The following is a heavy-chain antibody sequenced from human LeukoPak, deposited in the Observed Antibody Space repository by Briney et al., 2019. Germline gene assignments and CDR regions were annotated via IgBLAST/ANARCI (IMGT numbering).Heavy chain of an antibody. D-gene: IGHD4-17*01. CDR1: GGSISSYY. CDR3: ARLLYDYGDYYYGMDV. V-gene: IGHV4-59*08. Sequence: SETPSLTCTVSGGSISSYYWSWIRQPPGKGLEWIGYIYYSGSTNYNPSLKSRVTISVDTSKNQFSLKLSSVTAADTAVYYCARLLYDYGDYYYGMDVWGQGTTVTVSS. CDR2: IYYSGST. J-gene: IGHJ6*02.